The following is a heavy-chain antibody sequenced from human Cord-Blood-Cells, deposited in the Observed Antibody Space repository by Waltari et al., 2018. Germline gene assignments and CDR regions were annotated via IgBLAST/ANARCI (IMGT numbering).Heavy chain of an antibody. Sequence: QVQLVQSGAEVPKPGASVKVSCKASGYTFTAYYMHWVRQAPGQGLEWMGLINPNSGGTNYAQKFQGWVTMTRDTSISTAYMELSRLRSDDTAVYYCASSTTDYSNFDYWGQGTLVTVSS. V-gene: IGHV1-2*04. CDR1: GYTFTAYY. CDR3: ASSTTDYSNFDY. D-gene: IGHD4-4*01. CDR2: INPNSGGT. J-gene: IGHJ4*02.